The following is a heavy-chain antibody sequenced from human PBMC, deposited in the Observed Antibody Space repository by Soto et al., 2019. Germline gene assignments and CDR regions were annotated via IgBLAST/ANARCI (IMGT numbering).Heavy chain of an antibody. CDR2: IYYSGST. CDR1: GGSVSSGSYY. D-gene: IGHD4-17*01. V-gene: IGHV4-61*01. J-gene: IGHJ4*02. CDR3: ARRRPDYAVDY. Sequence: QVQLQESGPGLVKPSETLSLTCTVSGGSVSSGSYYWSWIRQPPGKGLEWTGYIYYSGSTNYNPSLKSRVTISVDTSKNPFSLKLSSVTAADTAVYYCARRRPDYAVDYWGQGTLVTVSS.